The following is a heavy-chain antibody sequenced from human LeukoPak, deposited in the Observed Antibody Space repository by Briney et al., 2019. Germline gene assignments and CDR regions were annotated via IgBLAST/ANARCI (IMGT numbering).Heavy chain of an antibody. J-gene: IGHJ1*01. CDR3: ARDLGSGWYASQSQYFQH. D-gene: IGHD6-19*01. Sequence: GGSLRLSCAASGFTFSSYSMNWVRQAPGKGLEWVSSISSSSSYIYYADSVKGRFTISRDNAKNSLYLQMNSLRAEDTAVYYCARDLGSGWYASQSQYFQHWGQGTLVTVSS. CDR2: ISSSSSYI. V-gene: IGHV3-21*01. CDR1: GFTFSSYS.